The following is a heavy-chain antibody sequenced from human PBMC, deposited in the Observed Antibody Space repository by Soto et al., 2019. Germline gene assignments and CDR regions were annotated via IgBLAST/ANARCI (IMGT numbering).Heavy chain of an antibody. J-gene: IGHJ4*02. D-gene: IGHD2-15*01. Sequence: VASVKVSCKASGYTFTDYAIHWVRQAPGQGLEWMGWINVGNGNTGYSRKFQGRVTNVRDMSASTAYIEVTSLTSEDTAIYYCAREGAHYTPLDHWGQGTLVTVSS. V-gene: IGHV1-3*01. CDR2: INVGNGNT. CDR3: AREGAHYTPLDH. CDR1: GYTFTDYA.